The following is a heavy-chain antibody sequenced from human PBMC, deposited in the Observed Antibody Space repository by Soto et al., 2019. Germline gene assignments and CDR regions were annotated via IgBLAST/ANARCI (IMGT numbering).Heavy chain of an antibody. CDR3: ARGRQLVRDFDY. D-gene: IGHD6-6*01. CDR2: IYYSGSA. V-gene: IGHV4-59*01. J-gene: IGHJ4*02. CDR1: GGSISSYY. Sequence: SETLSLTCTVSGGSISSYYWSWIRQPPGKGLEWIGYIYYSGSANYNPSLKSRVTISVDTSKNQFSLKLSSVTAADTAVYYCARGRQLVRDFDYWGQGTLVTVSS.